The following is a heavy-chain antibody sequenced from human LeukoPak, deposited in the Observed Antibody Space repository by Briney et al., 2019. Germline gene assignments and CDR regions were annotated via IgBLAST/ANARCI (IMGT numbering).Heavy chain of an antibody. D-gene: IGHD2-2*01. Sequence: GGSLRLSCAASGFSFSDYYMSWVRQAPGKGLEWISYITNSGSTIYYAESVKGRFTISRDDAKDSLYLQMNNLRAEDTAVYYCARDRDCGTTTCSVDYWGQGTLVTVSS. V-gene: IGHV3-11*01. J-gene: IGHJ4*02. CDR1: GFSFSDYY. CDR3: ARDRDCGTTTCSVDY. CDR2: ITNSGSTI.